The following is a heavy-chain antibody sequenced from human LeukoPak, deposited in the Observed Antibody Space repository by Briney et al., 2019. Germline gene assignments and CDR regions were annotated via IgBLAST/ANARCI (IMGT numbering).Heavy chain of an antibody. CDR1: GFTFSSYS. D-gene: IGHD2-2*01. V-gene: IGHV3-48*04. CDR2: IRSTSSTM. J-gene: IGHJ6*02. Sequence: GGSLRLSCAASGFTFSSYSMNWVRQAPGKGLEWVSYIRSTSSTMYYADSVKGRFTISRDNAKNSLYMQMNSLRAEDTAVYYCASSCSSTSCYYYFYGMDVWGQGTTVTVSS. CDR3: ASSCSSTSCYYYFYGMDV.